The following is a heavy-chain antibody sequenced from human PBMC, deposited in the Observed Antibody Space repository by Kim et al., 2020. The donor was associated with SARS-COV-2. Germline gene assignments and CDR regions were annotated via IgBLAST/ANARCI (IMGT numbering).Heavy chain of an antibody. Sequence: SETLSLTCTVSGGSISSGGYYWSWIRQHPGKGLEWIGYIYYSGSTYYNPSLKSRVTISVDTSKNQFSLKLSSVTAADTAVYYCARVVRGLRYFDWLLVYFDYWGQGTLVTVSS. CDR3: ARVVRGLRYFDWLLVYFDY. V-gene: IGHV4-31*03. CDR1: GGSISSGGYY. D-gene: IGHD3-9*01. J-gene: IGHJ4*02. CDR2: IYYSGST.